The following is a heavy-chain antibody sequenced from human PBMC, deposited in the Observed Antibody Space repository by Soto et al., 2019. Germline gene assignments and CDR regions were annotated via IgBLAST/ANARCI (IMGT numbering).Heavy chain of an antibody. CDR1: GYSFTSYW. CDR2: IYPGDSDT. CDR3: AITNLGYYDFWSGYYTSNWFDP. V-gene: IGHV5-51*01. D-gene: IGHD3-3*01. Sequence: GESLKISCKGSGYSFTSYWIGWVRQMPGKGLEWMGIIYPGDSDTRYSPSFQGQVTISADKSISTAYLQWSSLKASDTAMYYCAITNLGYYDFWSGYYTSNWFDPWGQGTLVTVS. J-gene: IGHJ5*02.